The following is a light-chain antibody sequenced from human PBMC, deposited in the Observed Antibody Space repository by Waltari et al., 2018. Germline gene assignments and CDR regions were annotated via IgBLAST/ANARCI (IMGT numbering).Light chain of an antibody. CDR2: DAS. V-gene: IGKV1-33*01. CDR3: QRSENILRFN. Sequence: DIQMTPSPSSLSASVRDRVTITCQASEDISNNFSWYQQKPGKAPKLLINDASNLETGDPSRFSGIASRKDIAVILSSMKSEANARDFCQRSENILRFNFSPAPRVDMK. CDR1: EDISNN. J-gene: IGKJ3*01.